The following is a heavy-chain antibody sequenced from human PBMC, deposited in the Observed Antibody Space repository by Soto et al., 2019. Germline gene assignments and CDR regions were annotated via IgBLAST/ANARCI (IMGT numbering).Heavy chain of an antibody. CDR3: ARGDSYSSGWNYYYYGMDV. V-gene: IGHV1-69*13. CDR1: GGTFSSYA. D-gene: IGHD6-19*01. Sequence: SVEVSCTASGGTFSSYAISWVRQAPGQGLEWMGGIIPIFGTANYAQKFQGRVTITADESTSTAYMELSSLRSEDTAVYYCARGDSYSSGWNYYYYGMDVWGQGTTVTVSS. J-gene: IGHJ6*02. CDR2: IIPIFGTA.